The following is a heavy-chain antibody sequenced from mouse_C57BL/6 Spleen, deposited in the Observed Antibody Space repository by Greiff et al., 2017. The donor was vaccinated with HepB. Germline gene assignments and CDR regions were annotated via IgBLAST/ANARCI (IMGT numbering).Heavy chain of an antibody. CDR1: GYAFSSSW. Sequence: QVQLQQSGPELVKPGASVKISCKASGYAFSSSWMNWVKQRPGKGLEWIGRIYPGDGDTNYNGKFKGKATLTADKSSSTAYMQLSSLTSEDSAVYFCARSESSGYLDYWGQGTTLTVSS. CDR3: ARSESSGYLDY. J-gene: IGHJ2*01. V-gene: IGHV1-82*01. CDR2: IYPGDGDT. D-gene: IGHD3-2*02.